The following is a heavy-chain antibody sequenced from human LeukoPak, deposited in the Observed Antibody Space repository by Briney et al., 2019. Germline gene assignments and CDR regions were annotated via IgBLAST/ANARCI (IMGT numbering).Heavy chain of an antibody. Sequence: PSETLSLTCTVSGGSISSSSYYWGWIRQPPGKGLEWIGSIYYSGSTYYNPSLKSRVTISVDTSKNQLSLKLSSVTAADTAVYYCARSGSSGWYTYYFDYWGQGTLVTVSS. CDR3: ARSGSSGWYTYYFDY. CDR1: GGSISSSSYY. D-gene: IGHD6-19*01. J-gene: IGHJ4*02. CDR2: IYYSGST. V-gene: IGHV4-39*01.